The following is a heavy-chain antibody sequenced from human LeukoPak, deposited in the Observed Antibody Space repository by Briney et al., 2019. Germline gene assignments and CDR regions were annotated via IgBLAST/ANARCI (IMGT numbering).Heavy chain of an antibody. CDR1: GFTFSTYG. J-gene: IGHJ4*02. Sequence: GGSLRLSCAASGFTFSTYGMNWVRQVPGKGLEWVSYISSVITTVYYADSVKGRFTISRDNARNSLYLQMNSLRDEDTAVYYCARGTYYSHCWGQGTLVTVSS. V-gene: IGHV3-48*02. CDR2: ISSVITTV. CDR3: ARGTYYSHC.